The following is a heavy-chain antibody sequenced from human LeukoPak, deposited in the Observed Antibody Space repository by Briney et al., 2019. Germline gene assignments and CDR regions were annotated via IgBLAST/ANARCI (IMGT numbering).Heavy chain of an antibody. CDR1: GFTFSSYA. V-gene: IGHV3-48*04. Sequence: GGSLRLSCAASGFTFSSYAMSWVRQAPGKGLEWVSYITSGSSTIYYPDSVKGRFTISRDNAKNSLYLQMNSLRAEDTAVYYCARPLRESGYFYFDYWGQGTLVTVSS. J-gene: IGHJ4*02. CDR2: ITSGSSTI. D-gene: IGHD3-3*01. CDR3: ARPLRESGYFYFDY.